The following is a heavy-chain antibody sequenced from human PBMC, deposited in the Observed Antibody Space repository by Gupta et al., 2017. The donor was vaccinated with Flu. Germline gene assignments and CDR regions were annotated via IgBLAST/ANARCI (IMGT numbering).Heavy chain of an antibody. Sequence: SGGYSWSWIRQPPGQGLEWVGYISHSGNTFYNPSLQSRVTISGDRAKNQLSLRLTSVTAADTAVYYCARLRDYGDYRYFDYWGQGTLVTVSS. CDR2: ISHSGNT. V-gene: IGHV4-30-2*01. J-gene: IGHJ4*02. D-gene: IGHD4-17*01. CDR3: ARLRDYGDYRYFDY. CDR1: SGGYS.